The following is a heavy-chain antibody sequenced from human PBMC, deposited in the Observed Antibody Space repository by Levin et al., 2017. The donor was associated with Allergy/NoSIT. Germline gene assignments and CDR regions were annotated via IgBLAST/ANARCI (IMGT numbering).Heavy chain of an antibody. CDR2: INAGGDIT. CDR1: GFTFSTYA. D-gene: IGHD1-14*01. V-gene: IGHV3-23*01. CDR3: TKNGRNFPADC. Sequence: SCTASGFTFSTYAMSWVRQAPGKGLDWVGAINAGGDITYYADSVRGRFTVSRDNSKNTLYLQMNSLRGEDTAVYYCTKNGRNFPADCWGQGILVTVSS. J-gene: IGHJ4*02.